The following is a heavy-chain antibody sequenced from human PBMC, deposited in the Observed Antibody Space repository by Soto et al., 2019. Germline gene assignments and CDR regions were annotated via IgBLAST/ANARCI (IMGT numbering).Heavy chain of an antibody. D-gene: IGHD3-9*01. CDR2: IYYSGST. CDR1: GGSISSYY. J-gene: IGHJ4*02. CDR3: ARGPILRYFDWSDRGFFFDC. V-gene: IGHV4-59*01. Sequence: SETLSLTCTVSGGSISSYYWSWIRQPPGKGLEWIGDIYYSGSTNYNPSLKSRVTISVDTSKNQFSLKLSSVTAADTAVYYCARGPILRYFDWSDRGFFFDCWGRGTLVAVSS.